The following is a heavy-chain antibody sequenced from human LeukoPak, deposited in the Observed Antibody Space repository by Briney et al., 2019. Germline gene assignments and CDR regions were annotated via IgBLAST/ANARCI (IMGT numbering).Heavy chain of an antibody. CDR3: ARDPTGDGRD. V-gene: IGHV1-2*02. Sequence: GASVKVSCKASGYTFTGYYMHWVRQAPGQGLEWMGWINPNSGGTNYAQKFQGRVTITADKSTSTAYMELSSLRSEDTAVYYCARDPTGDGRDWGQGTLVTVSS. J-gene: IGHJ4*02. CDR1: GYTFTGYY. D-gene: IGHD7-27*01. CDR2: INPNSGGT.